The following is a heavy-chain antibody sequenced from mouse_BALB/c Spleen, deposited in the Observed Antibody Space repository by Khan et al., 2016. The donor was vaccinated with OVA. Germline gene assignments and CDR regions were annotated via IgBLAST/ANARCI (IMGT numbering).Heavy chain of an antibody. J-gene: IGHJ1*01. D-gene: IGHD6-1*01. CDR3: AHPSDEPRFFEV. Sequence: EVQLQQSGAELVKPGASVRLSCTASGFNIKDTYIHWVKQRPEQGLEWIGRIAPANGDTKYDPKLQDTATITSDTSSNTSYLQLRSLTSEDTAVYYGAHPSDEPRFFEVWGAGTTVTVSS. V-gene: IGHV14-3*02. CDR1: GFNIKDTY. CDR2: IAPANGDT.